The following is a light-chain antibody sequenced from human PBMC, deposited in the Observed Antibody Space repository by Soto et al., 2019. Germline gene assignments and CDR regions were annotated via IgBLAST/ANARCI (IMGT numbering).Light chain of an antibody. Sequence: QSVLTQPASVSGSPGQSITISCTGTSSDVGGYNYVSWYQQHPGKAPKLMIYDVSNRPSGVSNRFSGSKSGNTASLTISGLQAEDEADYYCSSYTSSSTLEVVFGGETQLTVL. CDR2: DVS. V-gene: IGLV2-14*01. CDR3: SSYTSSSTLEVV. J-gene: IGLJ2*01. CDR1: SSDVGGYNY.